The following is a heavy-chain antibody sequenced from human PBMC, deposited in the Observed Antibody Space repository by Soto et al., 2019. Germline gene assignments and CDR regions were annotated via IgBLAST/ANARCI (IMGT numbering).Heavy chain of an antibody. Sequence: VPLQIPSKGSGGNFLDLGGARVIQNPGKGLEWMGIIYPGDSETRYSPSFQGQVSISADESISTAYLQWSSLKASDSAIYYCARAANMVLLGMSTAVLDFAFWGQGTLVT. D-gene: IGHD4-17*01. CDR3: ARAANMVLLGMSTAVLDFAF. V-gene: IGHV5-51*01. CDR2: IYPGDSET. J-gene: IGHJ4*02. CDR1: GGNFLDLG.